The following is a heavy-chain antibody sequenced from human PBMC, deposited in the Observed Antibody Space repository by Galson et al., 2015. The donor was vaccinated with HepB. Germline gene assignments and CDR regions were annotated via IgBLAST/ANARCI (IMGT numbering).Heavy chain of an antibody. CDR1: GYTFTSYY. CDR3: ARVAVAGTGTGSGDY. Sequence: SVKVSCKASGYTFTSYYMHWVRQAPGQGLEWMGIINPSGGSTSYAQKFQGRVTMTRDTSTSTVYMELSSLRSEDTAVYYCARVAVAGTGTGSGDYWGQGTLVTVSS. J-gene: IGHJ4*02. V-gene: IGHV1-46*03. D-gene: IGHD6-19*01. CDR2: INPSGGST.